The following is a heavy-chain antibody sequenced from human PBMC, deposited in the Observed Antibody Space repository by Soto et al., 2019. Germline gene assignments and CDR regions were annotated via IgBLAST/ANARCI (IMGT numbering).Heavy chain of an antibody. D-gene: IGHD6-13*01. CDR3: ARDRAAGGY. Sequence: EVQLVESGGGLVQPGGSLRLSCAAFGFSFSTYEMNWVRQAPGKGLEWVAYISSGSDTIHYADSVRGRFTVSRDNAKNSLDLQMNSLRVEDTALYYCARDRAAGGYWGQGTLVTVSS. J-gene: IGHJ4*02. V-gene: IGHV3-48*03. CDR1: GFSFSTYE. CDR2: ISSGSDTI.